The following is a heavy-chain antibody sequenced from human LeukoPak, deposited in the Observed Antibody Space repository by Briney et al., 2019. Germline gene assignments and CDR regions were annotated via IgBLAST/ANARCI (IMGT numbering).Heavy chain of an antibody. V-gene: IGHV3-7*03. CDR2: IRQDGRET. CDR1: PGITFSDYW. D-gene: IGHD1-26*01. CDR3: ARDLYSGSYYDY. Sequence: GGSLRLSCAASPGITFSDYWMNWVRPAPGKGLEWVAIIRQDGRETLYLDSVRGRFTISRDNAKSSVYLQMNSLRAEDTAVYYCARDLYSGSYYDYWGQGTLVTVSS. J-gene: IGHJ4*02.